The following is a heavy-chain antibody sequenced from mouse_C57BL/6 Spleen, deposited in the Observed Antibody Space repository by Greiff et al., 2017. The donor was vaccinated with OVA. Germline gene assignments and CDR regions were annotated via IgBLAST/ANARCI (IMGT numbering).Heavy chain of an antibody. CDR2: ISYDGSN. D-gene: IGHD2-2*01. CDR3: AREGGYGAMDY. CDR1: GYSITSGYY. V-gene: IGHV3-6*01. Sequence: EVHLVESGPGLVKPSQSLSLTCSVTGYSITSGYYWNWIRQFPGNKLEWMGYISYDGSNNYNPSLKNRISITRDTSKNQFFLKLNSVTTEDTATYYCAREGGYGAMDYWGQGTSVTVSS. J-gene: IGHJ4*01.